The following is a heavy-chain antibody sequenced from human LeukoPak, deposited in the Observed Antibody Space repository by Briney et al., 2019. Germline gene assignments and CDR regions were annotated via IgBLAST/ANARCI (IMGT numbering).Heavy chain of an antibody. CDR2: IIPMFGTA. Sequence: EASVKVSRKASGGTFSSYAISWVRQAPGQGLEWMGGIIPMFGTANYAQKFQGRVTITTDESTNTAHMELSSLRSEDTAVYYCARGGGPWGQGTLVTVSS. CDR1: GGTFSSYA. J-gene: IGHJ5*02. CDR3: ARGGGP. V-gene: IGHV1-69*05. D-gene: IGHD3-16*01.